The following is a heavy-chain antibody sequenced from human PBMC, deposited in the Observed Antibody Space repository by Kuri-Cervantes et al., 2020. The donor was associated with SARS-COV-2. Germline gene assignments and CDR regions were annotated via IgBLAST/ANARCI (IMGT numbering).Heavy chain of an antibody. J-gene: IGHJ3*02. V-gene: IGHV3-20*04. CDR1: GFTFDDYG. D-gene: IGHD2-2*01. CDR2: INWNGGST. CDR3: ARVTRRYCSSTSCSAFDI. Sequence: GESLKISCAASGFTFDDYGMSWVRQAPGKGLEWVSGINWNGGSTGYADSVKGRFTISRDNAKNSLYLQMNSLRAEDTAVYYCARVTRRYCSSTSCSAFDIWGQGTMVTVSS.